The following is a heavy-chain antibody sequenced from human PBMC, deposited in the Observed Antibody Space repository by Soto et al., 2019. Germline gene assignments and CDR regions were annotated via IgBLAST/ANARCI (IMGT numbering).Heavy chain of an antibody. CDR2: ISAYNGNT. Sequence: GASVKVSCKASGYTSTSYGISWVRQAPGQGLEWMGWISAYNGNTNYAQKLQGRVTMTTDTSTSTAYMELRSLRSDDTAVYYCASLSTQTYYDFWSGYPPNMDVWGQGTTVTVSS. V-gene: IGHV1-18*01. J-gene: IGHJ6*02. CDR3: ASLSTQTYYDFWSGYPPNMDV. D-gene: IGHD3-3*01. CDR1: GYTSTSYG.